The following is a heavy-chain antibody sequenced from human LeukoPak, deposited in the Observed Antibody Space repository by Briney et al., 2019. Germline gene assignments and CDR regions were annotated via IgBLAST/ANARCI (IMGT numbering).Heavy chain of an antibody. CDR1: GDSVSSNSAS. CDR3: AREGGIFYMIDY. J-gene: IGHJ4*02. D-gene: IGHD2-8*01. CDR2: TYYRSKWGN. V-gene: IGHV6-1*01. Sequence: SQTLSLTCAVSGDSVSSNSASWHWIRQSPSRGLEWLGRTYYRSKWGNNYAVSVKSRITINPDTSKNQYSLQLKSVTSDDTAVYYCAREGGIFYMIDYWGQGTLVTVSS.